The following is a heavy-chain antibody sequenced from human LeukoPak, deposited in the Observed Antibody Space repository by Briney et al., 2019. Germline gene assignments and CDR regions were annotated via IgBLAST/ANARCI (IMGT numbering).Heavy chain of an antibody. D-gene: IGHD5-18*01. Sequence: GESLKISCEASGYRFPSYWITWVRQMPGKGLEWMGGIDPIDSYTTDSPSFQGHVTISADKSIATVYLQWSSLKASGTAMYYCARARVDTAMADFDYWGQGTLVTVSS. V-gene: IGHV5-10-1*01. J-gene: IGHJ4*02. CDR3: ARARVDTAMADFDY. CDR2: IDPIDSYT. CDR1: GYRFPSYW.